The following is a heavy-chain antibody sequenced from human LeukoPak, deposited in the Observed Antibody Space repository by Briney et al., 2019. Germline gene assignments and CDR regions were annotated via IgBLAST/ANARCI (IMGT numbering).Heavy chain of an antibody. D-gene: IGHD2-2*01. CDR2: IYYSGST. CDR1: GGSISSYY. Sequence: PSETLSLTCTVSGGSISSYYWSWIRQPPGKGLEWIGYIYYSGSTYYNPSLKSRVTISVDTSKNQFSLKLSSVTAADTAVYYCARGVVVPAAIGYFDYWGQGTLVTVSS. CDR3: ARGVVVPAAIGYFDY. J-gene: IGHJ4*02. V-gene: IGHV4-59*08.